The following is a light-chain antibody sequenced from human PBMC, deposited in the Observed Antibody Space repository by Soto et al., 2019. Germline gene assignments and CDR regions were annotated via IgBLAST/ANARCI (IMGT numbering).Light chain of an antibody. V-gene: IGKV1-5*03. CDR1: QTISSW. CDR2: KAS. J-gene: IGKJ1*01. Sequence: IQMTPSPSTLSGSVGDRVTVACRASQTISSWLAWYQQKPGKAPKLLIYKASTLKSGVPSRFSGSGSGTEFTLTISSLQPDDFATYYCQHDNSYSEAFGQGTKV. CDR3: QHDNSYSEA.